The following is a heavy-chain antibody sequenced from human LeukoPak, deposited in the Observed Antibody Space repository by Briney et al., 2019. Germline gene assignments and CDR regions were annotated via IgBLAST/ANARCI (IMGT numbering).Heavy chain of an antibody. J-gene: IGHJ4*02. CDR1: GYTFTSYD. D-gene: IGHD3-3*01. V-gene: IGHV1-8*03. Sequence: ASVKVSCKASGYTFTSYDINWVRQATGQGLEWMGWMNPNSGNTGYAQKFQGRVTITRNTSISTAYMELSSLRSEDTAVHYCARIVTYYDFWSGETENRFFDYWGQGTLVTVSS. CDR3: ARIVTYYDFWSGETENRFFDY. CDR2: MNPNSGNT.